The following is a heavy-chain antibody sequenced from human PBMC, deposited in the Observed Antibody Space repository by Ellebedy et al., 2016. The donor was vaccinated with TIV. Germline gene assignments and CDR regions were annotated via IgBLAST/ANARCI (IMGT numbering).Heavy chain of an antibody. V-gene: IGHV1-69*13. CDR1: GGTFRNFA. Sequence: AASVKVSCKASGGTFRNFAISWVRQAPGQGLDWMGGIILLFGRPTYAQKFQGRVTITADESTSTAYMELSSLKFDDTAVYYCSRTWSKDGGYATPSHFDDWGQGTLVTVSS. CDR3: SRTWSKDGGYATPSHFDD. CDR2: IILLFGRP. J-gene: IGHJ4*02. D-gene: IGHD5-12*01.